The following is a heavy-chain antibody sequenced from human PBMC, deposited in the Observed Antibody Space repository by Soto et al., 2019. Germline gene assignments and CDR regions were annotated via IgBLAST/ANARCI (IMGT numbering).Heavy chain of an antibody. J-gene: IGHJ4*02. CDR1: GGSLSSYY. V-gene: IGHV4-59*08. D-gene: IGHD1-1*01. CDR3: ARRYGYSFDY. Sequence: SETLSLTCTVSGGSLSSYYWSWIRQPPGKGLEWVGYMYNSGSTNYNPSLKSRVTISVDTSKNQFSLKLSSVTAADTAVYYCARRYGYSFDYWGQGTLVTVSS. CDR2: MYNSGST.